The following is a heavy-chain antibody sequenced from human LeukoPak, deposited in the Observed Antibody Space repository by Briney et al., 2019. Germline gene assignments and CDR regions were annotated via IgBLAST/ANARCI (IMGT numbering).Heavy chain of an antibody. Sequence: SQTLSLTSAVSGGAISSGGYSSSWIQQPPGNGLASIGYIYHSGSTYYNPSLKSRVSISLDRSKNQFSLKLRSVTAADTAVYYCARATTDNDAFDIWGQGTMVTVSS. CDR1: GGAISSGGYS. CDR2: IYHSGST. D-gene: IGHD4-17*01. CDR3: ARATTDNDAFDI. J-gene: IGHJ3*02. V-gene: IGHV4-30-2*01.